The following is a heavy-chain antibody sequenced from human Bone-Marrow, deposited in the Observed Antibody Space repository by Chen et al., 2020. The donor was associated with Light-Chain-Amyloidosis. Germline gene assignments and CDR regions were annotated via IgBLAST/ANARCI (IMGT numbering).Heavy chain of an antibody. J-gene: IGHJ4*02. CDR1: GYNFLTYW. V-gene: IGHV5-51*03. CDR2: VWPADSET. CDR3: VRRSGYGNSWIDH. D-gene: IGHD6-13*01. Sequence: EVQLVQSGAEVKKPGESLKISCQGSGYNFLTYWIGWVRQMPGKGLEWMGTVWPADSETKYRPPFHGQVTISADKSTSTSYLQLSSLKASDTAIYYCVRRSGYGNSWIDHWCQGTQVTVSS.